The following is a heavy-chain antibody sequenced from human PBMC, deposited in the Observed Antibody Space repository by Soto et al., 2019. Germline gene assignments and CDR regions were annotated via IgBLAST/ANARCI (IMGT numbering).Heavy chain of an antibody. V-gene: IGHV3-23*01. D-gene: IGHD3-9*01. CDR3: AHFDWFIDY. CDR2: ISGSGAST. CDR1: GFTFSSYG. J-gene: IGHJ4*02. Sequence: PGGSLRLSCAASGFTFSSYGISWIRLSPGKGLEWVSAISGSGASTYYADSVKGRFTISRDNSKNTLYLQMNSLRAEDTAVYYCAHFDWFIDYWGQGTLVTVSS.